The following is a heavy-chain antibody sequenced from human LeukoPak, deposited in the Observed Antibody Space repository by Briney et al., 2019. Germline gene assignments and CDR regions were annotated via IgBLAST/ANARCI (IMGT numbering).Heavy chain of an antibody. CDR1: GFTFSSYG. V-gene: IGHV3-30*03. D-gene: IGHD4-17*01. J-gene: IGHJ4*02. CDR2: ISYDGSEK. Sequence: PGGSLGLSCAASGFTFSSYGMHWVRQAPGKGLEWVAVISYDGSEKFYADSVKGRFTISRDNSKNTLNLQMNSLRAEDTAVYYCATLYGDYPDYWGQGTLVTVSS. CDR3: ATLYGDYPDY.